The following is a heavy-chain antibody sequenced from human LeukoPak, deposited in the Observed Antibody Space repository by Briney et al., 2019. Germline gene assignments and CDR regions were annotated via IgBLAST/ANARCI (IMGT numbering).Heavy chain of an antibody. CDR3: AREDYYDAFDI. J-gene: IGHJ3*02. V-gene: IGHV3-48*01. CDR1: GFTFSSYS. Sequence: GGSLRLSCAASGFTFSSYSMNWVRQAPGKGLEWVSYISSSSSTIYYADSVKGRFTISRDNAKNSPYLQMNSLRAEDTAVYYCAREDYYDAFDIWGQGTMVTVSS. CDR2: ISSSSSTI. D-gene: IGHD1-26*01.